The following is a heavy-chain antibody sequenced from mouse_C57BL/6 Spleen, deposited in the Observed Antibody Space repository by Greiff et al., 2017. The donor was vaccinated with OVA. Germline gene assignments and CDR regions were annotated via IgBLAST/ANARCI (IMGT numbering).Heavy chain of an antibody. CDR2: IYPRDGST. D-gene: IGHD2-4*01. Sequence: VQLQQSDAELVKPGASVKISCKVSGYTFTDHTIHWMKQRPEQGLEWIGYIYPRDGSTKYNEKFKGKATLTADKSSSTAYMQLNSLTSEDSAVYFCAAIYYDYSYAMDYWGQGTSVTVSS. V-gene: IGHV1-78*01. CDR1: GYTFTDHT. CDR3: AAIYYDYSYAMDY. J-gene: IGHJ4*01.